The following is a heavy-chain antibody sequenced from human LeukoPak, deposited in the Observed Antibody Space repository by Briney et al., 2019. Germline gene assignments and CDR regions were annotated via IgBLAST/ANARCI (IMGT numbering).Heavy chain of an antibody. CDR2: INHSGST. CDR1: GFTFSDYY. D-gene: IGHD3-16*02. J-gene: IGHJ5*02. CDR3: ARDCIRTKRRSPVIDDP. V-gene: IGHV4-34*01. Sequence: PGGSLRLSCAASGFTFSDYYMSWIRQPPGKGLEWIGEINHSGSTNYNPSLKSRVTISVDTSKNQFPLKLSSVTAADTAVYYCARDCIRTKRRSPVIDDPWGQGTLVTVSS.